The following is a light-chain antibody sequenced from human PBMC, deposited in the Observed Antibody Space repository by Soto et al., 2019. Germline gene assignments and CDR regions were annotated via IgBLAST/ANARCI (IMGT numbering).Light chain of an antibody. CDR3: QSYDSSLSVYV. Sequence: QPVLTQPPSVSGAPGQRVTISCTGSSSNIGAGYDVNWYQQLPGTAPKLLIYGNSNRPSGVPDRFSGSKSGTSASLAITGLQAEDEADYYSQSYDSSLSVYVFGTGTKLTVL. V-gene: IGLV1-40*01. J-gene: IGLJ1*01. CDR2: GNS. CDR1: SSNIGAGYD.